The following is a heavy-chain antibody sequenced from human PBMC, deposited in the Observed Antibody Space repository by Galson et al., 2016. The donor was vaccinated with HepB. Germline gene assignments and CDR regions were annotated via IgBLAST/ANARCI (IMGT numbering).Heavy chain of an antibody. Sequence: QSGAEVKKPGASVMVSCKASGYTFPSYGISWVRQAPGQGLEWMGWISADNGNTKYAQKFQDRVTMTTDTSTSTAYMDLRSLRSDDTAVYYCARSPGWGPNSAPFRFWGQGTMVTVSS. V-gene: IGHV1-18*01. CDR1: GYTFPSYG. CDR2: ISADNGNT. CDR3: ARSPGWGPNSAPFRF. D-gene: IGHD4/OR15-4a*01. J-gene: IGHJ3*01.